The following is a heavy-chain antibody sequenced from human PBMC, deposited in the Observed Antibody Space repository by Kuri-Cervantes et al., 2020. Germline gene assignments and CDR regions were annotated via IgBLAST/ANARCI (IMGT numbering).Heavy chain of an antibody. CDR1: GFIFSNYA. CDR3: AGRERAARDHPG. Sequence: GGSLRLSCAASGFIFSNYAFHWVRQAPGKGLEWVAVISYDGSNKYYTDSVKGRFTISRDNSKSTLYLQMNSLRTEDTAVYYCAGRERAARDHPGWGQGTLVTVSS. V-gene: IGHV3-30*04. D-gene: IGHD5-24*01. CDR2: ISYDGSNK. J-gene: IGHJ4*02.